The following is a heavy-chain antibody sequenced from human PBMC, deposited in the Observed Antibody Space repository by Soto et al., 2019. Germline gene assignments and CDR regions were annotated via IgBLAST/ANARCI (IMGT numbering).Heavy chain of an antibody. CDR2: IYYSGSD. D-gene: IGHD4-17*01. Sequence: QVQLQESGPGLVKPSETLSLTCTVSGGSISTYYWSWIRQPPGKGLEWIGWIYYSGSDSSNPFLKSRVTVAVDTSKNQFSLKLSSVTATDTSMYFCARHIYGDHDYFDSWGQGTLVTVSS. CDR3: ARHIYGDHDYFDS. J-gene: IGHJ4*02. V-gene: IGHV4-59*08. CDR1: GGSISTYY.